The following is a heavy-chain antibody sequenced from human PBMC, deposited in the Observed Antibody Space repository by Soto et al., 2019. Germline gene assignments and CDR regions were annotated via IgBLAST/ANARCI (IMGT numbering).Heavy chain of an antibody. CDR3: ARSLKMATIIGPLDY. CDR2: IIPIFGTA. CDR1: GGTFISYA. V-gene: IGHV1-69*06. D-gene: IGHD5-12*01. Sequence: ASVKVSFKASGGTFISYAISWVRQAPGQGLEWMGGIIPIFGTANYAQKFQGRVTITADKSTSTAYMELSSLRSEDTAVYYCARSLKMATIIGPLDYWGQGTLVTVSS. J-gene: IGHJ4*02.